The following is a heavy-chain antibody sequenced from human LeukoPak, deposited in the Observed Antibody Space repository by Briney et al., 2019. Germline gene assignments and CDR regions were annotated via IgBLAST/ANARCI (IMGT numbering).Heavy chain of an antibody. CDR3: ARLKGSGCSSASCIPFWYFDL. J-gene: IGHJ2*01. Sequence: SETLSLTCTVSGGSISNNYWTWIRQPPGKGLDSIGYFYYSGSPNYNPSLKSRVTISVDTSKNQFSLRLISVTAADTAVYYCARLKGSGCSSASCIPFWYFDLWGRGTLVTVSS. CDR2: FYYSGSP. CDR1: GGSISNNY. D-gene: IGHD2-2*01. V-gene: IGHV4-59*01.